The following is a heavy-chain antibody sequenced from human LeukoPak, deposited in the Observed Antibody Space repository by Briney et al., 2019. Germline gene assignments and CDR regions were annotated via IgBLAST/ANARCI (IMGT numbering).Heavy chain of an antibody. V-gene: IGHV3-30*02. Sequence: GGSLRLSCAASEFTFSSYGMHWVRQAPGKGLEWVTFIRYDGSDKYYADSVEGRFTISRDTSKNTLYLQMNSLRAEDTAVYYCARDRAGSSCFDYWGQGTLVTVSS. CDR3: ARDRAGSSCFDY. J-gene: IGHJ4*02. CDR1: EFTFSSYG. CDR2: IRYDGSDK. D-gene: IGHD6-13*01.